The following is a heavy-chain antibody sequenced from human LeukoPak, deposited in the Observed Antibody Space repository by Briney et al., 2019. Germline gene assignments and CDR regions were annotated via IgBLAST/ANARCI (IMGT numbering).Heavy chain of an antibody. V-gene: IGHV3-21*01. CDR3: ARSRGPPTYFDY. CDR1: GFTFSSYA. CDR2: ISSSRSYI. Sequence: GGSLRLSCAASGFTFSSYAMSWVRQAPGKGLEWVSSISSSRSYIHYADSGRFIISRDNAKNLLYLQINSLRAEDTAVYYCARSRGPPTYFDYWGQGTLVTVSS. D-gene: IGHD3-16*01. J-gene: IGHJ4*02.